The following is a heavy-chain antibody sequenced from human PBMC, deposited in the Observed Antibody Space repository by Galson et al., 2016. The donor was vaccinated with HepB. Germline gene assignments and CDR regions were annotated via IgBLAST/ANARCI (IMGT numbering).Heavy chain of an antibody. CDR2: ISYDGNNK. V-gene: IGHV3-30-3*01. D-gene: IGHD2-2*03. CDR3: AKAVGWISVSLPDY. Sequence: SLRLSCAASGFTFSSYAMHWVRQAPGKGLEWVAVISYDGNNKYFAGSVKGRFTISRENSYNTLYLQMKSLRPDDTAVYYCAKAVGWISVSLPDYWGQGALVTVSS. J-gene: IGHJ4*02. CDR1: GFTFSSYA.